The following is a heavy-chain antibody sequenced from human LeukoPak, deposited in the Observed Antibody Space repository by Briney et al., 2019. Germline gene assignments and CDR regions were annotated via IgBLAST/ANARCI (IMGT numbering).Heavy chain of an antibody. CDR1: GFTFSDYY. Sequence: GGSLRLSCAASGFTFSDYYMSWIRQAPGKGLEWVSYISSSGSTIYYADSVKGRFTISRDNAKNSLYLQMNSLRAEDTAVYYCARGLYFRILEWLPGWVPHWFDPWGQGTLVTVSS. D-gene: IGHD3-3*01. J-gene: IGHJ5*02. V-gene: IGHV3-11*04. CDR3: ARGLYFRILEWLPGWVPHWFDP. CDR2: ISSSGSTI.